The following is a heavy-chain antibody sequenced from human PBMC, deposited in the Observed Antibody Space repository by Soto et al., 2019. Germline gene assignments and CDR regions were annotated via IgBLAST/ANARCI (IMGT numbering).Heavy chain of an antibody. J-gene: IGHJ3*02. CDR2: IHHGGTT. CDR3: ARVMEQMLLPDAFDI. Sequence: QVQLHESGPGLVKPSGTLSLTCAVSGGSISSSNWWSWVRQPPGKGLEWIGEIHHGGTTNYNPSRKSRVTMSVVKSKNQFSLKLTSVTAADTAVYYCARVMEQMLLPDAFDIWGQGTMVTVSS. CDR1: GGSISSSNW. D-gene: IGHD2-15*01. V-gene: IGHV4-4*02.